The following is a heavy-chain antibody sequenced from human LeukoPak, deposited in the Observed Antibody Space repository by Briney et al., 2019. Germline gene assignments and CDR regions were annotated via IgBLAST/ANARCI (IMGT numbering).Heavy chain of an antibody. CDR1: GFTFSSYS. D-gene: IGHD2-2*01. J-gene: IGHJ6*02. V-gene: IGHV3-48*02. CDR2: ISSSSSTI. CDR3: ASTEGVPAASFYYYYYGMDV. Sequence: GGSPRLSCAASGFTFSSYSMNWVRQARGKGLEWVSYISSSSSTIYYADSVKGRFTISRDNAKNSLYLQMNSLRDEDTAVYYCASTEGVPAASFYYYYYGMDVWGQGTTVTVSS.